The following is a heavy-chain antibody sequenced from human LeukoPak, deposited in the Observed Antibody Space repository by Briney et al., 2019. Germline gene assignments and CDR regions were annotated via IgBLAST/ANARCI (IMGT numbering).Heavy chain of an antibody. CDR3: ARDNPPRKYYSGRSGYYGVFDI. J-gene: IGHJ3*02. CDR1: GFTFSSYG. V-gene: IGHV3-30*03. CDR2: ISYDGSNK. Sequence: TGGSLRLSCAASGFTFSSYGMHWVRQAPGKGLEWVAVISYDGSNKYYADSVKGRFTISRDNSKNTLYLQMNSLRAEDTAVYYCARDNPPRKYYSGRSGYYGVFDIWGQGTMVIVSS. D-gene: IGHD3-22*01.